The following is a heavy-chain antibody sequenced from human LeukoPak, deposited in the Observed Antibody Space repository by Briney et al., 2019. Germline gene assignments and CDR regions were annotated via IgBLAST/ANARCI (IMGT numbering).Heavy chain of an antibody. V-gene: IGHV3-23*01. J-gene: IGHJ4*02. Sequence: GGSLTLSCAASGFTFSTYATSCVRHAPGKGLEWVTAIIGSGVSTSYADSVKARFTISRHNSKTPLYLQMNSVRAEETSVYYCARARVRGVIMSDYWGQGTLVTVSS. D-gene: IGHD3-10*01. CDR2: IIGSGVST. CDR3: ARARVRGVIMSDY. CDR1: GFTFSTYA.